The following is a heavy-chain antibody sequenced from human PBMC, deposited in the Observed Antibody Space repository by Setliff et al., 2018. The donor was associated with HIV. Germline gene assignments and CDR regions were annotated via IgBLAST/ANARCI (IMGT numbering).Heavy chain of an antibody. Sequence: SETLSLTCTVSGYSISSGYYWGWIRRPPGKGLEWIGGMYHSGTAFHNPSLKSRVTISVDTSKKRFSLKLSSVTAADTAVYYCTSNAPGSDYGDAYYFDYWGQGRLVTVSS. J-gene: IGHJ4*02. V-gene: IGHV4-38-2*02. D-gene: IGHD4-17*01. CDR3: TSNAPGSDYGDAYYFDY. CDR2: MYHSGTA. CDR1: GYSISSGYY.